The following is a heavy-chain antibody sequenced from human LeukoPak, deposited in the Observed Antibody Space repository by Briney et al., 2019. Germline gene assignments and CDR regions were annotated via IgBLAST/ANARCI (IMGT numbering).Heavy chain of an antibody. D-gene: IGHD3-16*01. CDR3: ASANWGSSFDY. CDR1: GGSISSGSYY. CDR2: NYTSGST. Sequence: SQTLSLTCTVYGGSISSGSYYWSWIRQPAGKGLEWIGRNYTSGSTNYNPSLESRVTISVDTSKNQFSLKLSSVTAADTAVYYCASANWGSSFDYWGQGTLVTVSS. J-gene: IGHJ4*02. V-gene: IGHV4-61*02.